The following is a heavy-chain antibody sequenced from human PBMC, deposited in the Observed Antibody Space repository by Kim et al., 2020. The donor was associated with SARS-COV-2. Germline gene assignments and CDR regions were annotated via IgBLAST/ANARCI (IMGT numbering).Heavy chain of an antibody. V-gene: IGHV4-59*01. D-gene: IGHD3-3*01. Sequence: SETLSLTCTVSGGSISSYYWSWIRQPPGKGLEWIGYIYYSGSTNYNPSLKSRVTISVDTSKNQFSLKLSSVTAADTAVYYCARGRSIFGVAWGMDVWGQGTTVTVSS. CDR2: IYYSGST. CDR1: GGSISSYY. J-gene: IGHJ6*02. CDR3: ARGRSIFGVAWGMDV.